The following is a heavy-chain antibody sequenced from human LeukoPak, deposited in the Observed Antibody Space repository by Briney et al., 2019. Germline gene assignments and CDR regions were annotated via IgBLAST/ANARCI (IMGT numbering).Heavy chain of an antibody. CDR2: IYHSGST. D-gene: IGHD6-19*01. CDR3: AGTLGSGWTNWFDP. V-gene: IGHV4-38-2*02. J-gene: IGHJ5*02. CDR1: GYSISSGYY. Sequence: SETLSLTCTVSGYSISSGYYWGWIRQPPGKGLEWIGSIYHSGSTYYNPSLKSRVTISVDTSKNQFSLKLSSVTAADTAVYYCAGTLGSGWTNWFDPWAREPWSPSPQ.